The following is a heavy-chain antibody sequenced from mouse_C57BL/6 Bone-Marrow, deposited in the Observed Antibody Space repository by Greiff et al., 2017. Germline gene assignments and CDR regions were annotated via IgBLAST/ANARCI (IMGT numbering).Heavy chain of an antibody. D-gene: IGHD2-1*01. V-gene: IGHV1-81*01. Sequence: QVQLQQSGAELARPEASVKLSCKASGYTFTSYGISWVKQRTGQGLEWIGEIYPRSGNTYYNEKFKGKATLTADKSSSTAYMELRSLTSEDSAVYFCAREGATMVHYYAMGYWGQGTSVTVSS. J-gene: IGHJ4*01. CDR2: IYPRSGNT. CDR3: AREGATMVHYYAMGY. CDR1: GYTFTSYG.